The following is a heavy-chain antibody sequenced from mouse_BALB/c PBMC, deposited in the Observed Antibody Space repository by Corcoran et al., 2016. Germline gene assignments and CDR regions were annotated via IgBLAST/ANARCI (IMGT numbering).Heavy chain of an antibody. CDR3: ARFYYGNSYAMDY. CDR2: IYWDDDK. CDR1: GFSLSTSGMG. D-gene: IGHD2-1*01. V-gene: IGHV8-12*01. Sequence: QVTLKESGPGILQPSQTLSLTCSFSGFSLSTSGMGVSCIRQPSGKGLEWLAHIYWDDDKRYNPSLKSRLTISKDTSSNQVFLKITSVDTADTATYYCARFYYGNSYAMDYWGQGTSVTVSS. J-gene: IGHJ4*01.